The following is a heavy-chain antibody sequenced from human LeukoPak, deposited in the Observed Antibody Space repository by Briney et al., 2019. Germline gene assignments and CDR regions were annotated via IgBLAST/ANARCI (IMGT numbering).Heavy chain of an antibody. CDR2: IKTDGSEK. Sequence: GGSLRLSCAASGFTFSTFWMSWVRQAPGKGLEWVANIKTDGSEKYYVDSMKGRFTVSRDNAKNSLYLQMDSLRAEGTAVYYCARGGTFVSDYWGQGTLVTVSS. D-gene: IGHD1-1*01. CDR1: GFTFSTFW. CDR3: ARGGTFVSDY. J-gene: IGHJ4*02. V-gene: IGHV3-7*01.